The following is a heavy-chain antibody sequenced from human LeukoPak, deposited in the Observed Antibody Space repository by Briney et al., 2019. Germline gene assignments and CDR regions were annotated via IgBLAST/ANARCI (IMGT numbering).Heavy chain of an antibody. D-gene: IGHD3-22*01. CDR1: GLTFSNAW. CDR3: TTELDIRPNHY. V-gene: IGHV3-15*01. Sequence: GGSLRLSCAASGLTFSNAWMSWVRQAPGKGLEWVGRIKRKSDGGTTDYAAPVKGRFTISRDDSKDTLYLQMNSLKSEDTAVYYCTTELDIRPNHYWGQGTLVTVSS. J-gene: IGHJ4*02. CDR2: IKRKSDGGTT.